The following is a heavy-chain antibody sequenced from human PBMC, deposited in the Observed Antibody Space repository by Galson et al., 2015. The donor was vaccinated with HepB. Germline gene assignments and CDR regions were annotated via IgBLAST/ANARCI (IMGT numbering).Heavy chain of an antibody. CDR1: GFRFSNFW. CDR3: ARGGYDHGFDI. D-gene: IGHD2-15*01. CDR2: IDSYGTDT. Sequence: SLRLSCAASGFRFSNFWIHWVRQVPGKGLVWVSRIDSYGTDTIYADSVKGRFTVSRDNTNNMLYLRMDSLRAEDTALYYCARGGYDHGFDIWGQGTMVTVSS. J-gene: IGHJ3*02. V-gene: IGHV3-74*01.